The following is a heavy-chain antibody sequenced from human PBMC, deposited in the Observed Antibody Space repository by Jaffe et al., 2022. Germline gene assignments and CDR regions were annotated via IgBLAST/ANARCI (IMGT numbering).Heavy chain of an antibody. J-gene: IGHJ4*02. Sequence: QVQLQESGPGLVKPSETLSLTCTVSGGSISSYYWSWIRQPPGKGLEWIGYIYYSGSTNYNPSLKSRVTISVDTSKNQFSLKLSSVTAADTAVYYCARVGYSSSSADYWGQGTLVTVSS. CDR2: IYYSGST. D-gene: IGHD6-6*01. CDR3: ARVGYSSSSADY. CDR1: GGSISSYY. V-gene: IGHV4-59*01.